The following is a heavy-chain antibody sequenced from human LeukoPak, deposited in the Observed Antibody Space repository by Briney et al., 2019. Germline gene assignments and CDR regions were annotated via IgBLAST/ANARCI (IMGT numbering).Heavy chain of an antibody. CDR1: GFTVSSNY. CDR3: ARDSATRAFDI. CDR2: IYSGGST. V-gene: IGHV3-66*01. J-gene: IGHJ3*02. Sequence: GRSLRLSCAASGFTVSSNYMSWVRQAPGKGLEWVSVIYSGGSTYYADSVKGRFTISRDNSKNTLYLQMNSLRAEDTAVYYCARDSATRAFDIWGQGTMVTVSS. D-gene: IGHD5-24*01.